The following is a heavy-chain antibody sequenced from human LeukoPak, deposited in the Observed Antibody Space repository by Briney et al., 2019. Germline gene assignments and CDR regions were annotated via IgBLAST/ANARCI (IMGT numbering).Heavy chain of an antibody. CDR3: AKLGYSYGYDGESYFDY. Sequence: AGGSLRLSCAASGFTFSSYAMSWVRQAPGKGLEWVSAISGSGGSTYYADSVKGRFTISRDNSKNTLYLQMNSLRAEDTAVYYCAKLGYSYGYDGESYFDYWGQGTLVTVSS. CDR2: ISGSGGST. V-gene: IGHV3-23*01. CDR1: GFTFSSYA. D-gene: IGHD5-18*01. J-gene: IGHJ4*02.